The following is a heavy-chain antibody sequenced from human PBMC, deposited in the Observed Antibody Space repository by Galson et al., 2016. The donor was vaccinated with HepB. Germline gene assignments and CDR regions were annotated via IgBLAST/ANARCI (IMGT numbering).Heavy chain of an antibody. V-gene: IGHV3-30*18. CDR3: AKELRLPFGVILISYNMDV. CDR1: GFTCGNHS. J-gene: IGHJ6*02. D-gene: IGHD3-3*01. Sequence: SLRLSCADSGFTCGNHSMHWVRQAPGKGLERVAVISYGGSNKSYADSVKGRFTISRDNSKNRLSLQMNSLRTEDTAVSFCAKELRLPFGVILISYNMDVWGQGTTVTVSS. CDR2: ISYGGSNK.